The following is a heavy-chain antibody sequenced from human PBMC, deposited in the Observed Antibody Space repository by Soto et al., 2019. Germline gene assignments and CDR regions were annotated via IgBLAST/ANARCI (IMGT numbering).Heavy chain of an antibody. D-gene: IGHD3-10*01. J-gene: IGHJ6*02. CDR2: IKQDGSEM. Sequence: PGGSLRLSCAASGFTFSSHWMIWVRQAPGKGLEWVANIKQDGSEMYYVDSVKGRFTISRDNAKNSLYLQMNSLRAEDTAVYYCAGEDYASGSLRYYYGMDVWGQGTTVTVSS. CDR3: AGEDYASGSLRYYYGMDV. V-gene: IGHV3-7*03. CDR1: GFTFSSHW.